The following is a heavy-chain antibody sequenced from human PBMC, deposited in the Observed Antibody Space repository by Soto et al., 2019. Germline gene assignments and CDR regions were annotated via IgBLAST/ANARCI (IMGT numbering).Heavy chain of an antibody. V-gene: IGHV4-34*01. CDR3: ARGVIIYYDSSRYYYLDY. D-gene: IGHD3-22*01. CDR2: INHSGST. J-gene: IGHJ4*02. CDR1: GGSFSGYY. Sequence: SETLSLTCAVYGGSFSGYYWSWIRQPPGKGLEWIGEINHSGSTNYNPSLKSRVTISVDTSKNQFSLKLSSVTAADTAVYYCARGVIIYYDSSRYYYLDYWGQGTLVTVFS.